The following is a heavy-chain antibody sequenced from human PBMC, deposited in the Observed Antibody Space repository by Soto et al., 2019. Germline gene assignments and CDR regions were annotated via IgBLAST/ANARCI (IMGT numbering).Heavy chain of an antibody. CDR1: GFTFSDYY. CDR3: ARDRNSYFDSRGYYSDWLDP. V-gene: IGHV3-11*04. Sequence: GGSLRLSCAASGFTFSDYYMSWIRQAPGKGLEWVSYISSSSSTIYYADSVKGRFTISRDNAKNSLYLQMNSLRAEDTAVYYCARDRNSYFDSRGYYSDWLDPWGQGTLVTVSS. J-gene: IGHJ5*02. CDR2: ISSSSSTI. D-gene: IGHD3-22*01.